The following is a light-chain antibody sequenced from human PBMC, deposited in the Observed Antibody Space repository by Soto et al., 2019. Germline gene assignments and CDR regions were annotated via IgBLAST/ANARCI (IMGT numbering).Light chain of an antibody. Sequence: EIALTQSPGTLSLSPGERATLSCRASQSVSSSYLAWYQQKPGQAPSLLIYGASRRATGIPDRFSGSGSGTDFTLTINRLEPEDFAVYYCQHYGYFGQGTKLEIK. J-gene: IGKJ2*01. CDR1: QSVSSSY. CDR2: GAS. V-gene: IGKV3-20*01. CDR3: QHYGY.